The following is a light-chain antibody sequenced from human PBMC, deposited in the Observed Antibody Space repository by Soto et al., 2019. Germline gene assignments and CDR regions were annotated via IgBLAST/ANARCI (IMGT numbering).Light chain of an antibody. V-gene: IGKV1-9*01. CDR3: QQYYSYPFT. Sequence: DIPLTQSPSVLSASVGDTVTITCRASQALSNYLAWYQQKPGKAPDLLIYSASTLQSGVPSRFSGSGSETEFSLTIRALQPEDFATYYCQQYYSYPFTFGGGTKVEIK. CDR1: QALSNY. J-gene: IGKJ4*01. CDR2: SAS.